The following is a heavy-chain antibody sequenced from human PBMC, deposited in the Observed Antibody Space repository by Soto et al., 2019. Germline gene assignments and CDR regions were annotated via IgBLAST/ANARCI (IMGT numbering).Heavy chain of an antibody. D-gene: IGHD2-21*02. J-gene: IGHJ5*02. CDR2: INAGNGNT. CDR3: ARDRWAGGGDRNWFDP. V-gene: IGHV1-3*01. CDR1: GYTFTSYA. Sequence: ASVKVSCKASGYTFTSYAMHWVRQAPGQRLEWMGWINAGNGNTKYSQKFQGRVTITRDTSASTAYMELSSLRSEDTAVYYCARDRWAGGGDRNWFDPWGQGTLVTVSS.